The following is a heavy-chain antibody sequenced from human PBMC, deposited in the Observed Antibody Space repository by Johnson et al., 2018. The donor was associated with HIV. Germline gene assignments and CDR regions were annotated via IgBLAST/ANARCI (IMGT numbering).Heavy chain of an antibody. D-gene: IGHD1-26*01. Sequence: VQLVESVGGLVQPGGSLRLSCAVSGFTFEDYGISWVRQAPGKGLEWVSDINWNGGSTDYADSVKGRFTISRDNAKNSLYMQLNSLRAEDTALYYCARADRDSGTYHDAFDIWGQGTMVTVSS. CDR1: GFTFEDYG. V-gene: IGHV3-20*04. CDR2: INWNGGST. CDR3: ARADRDSGTYHDAFDI. J-gene: IGHJ3*02.